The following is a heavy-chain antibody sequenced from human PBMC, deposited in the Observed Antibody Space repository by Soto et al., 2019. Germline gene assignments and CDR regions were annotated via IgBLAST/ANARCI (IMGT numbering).Heavy chain of an antibody. D-gene: IGHD6-19*01. J-gene: IGHJ4*02. CDR1: GFTFSNYA. V-gene: IGHV3-23*01. CDR3: AKGKTSGWYYFDY. CDR2: ISASGRDT. Sequence: RRLSCVASGFTFSNYAMSWVRQAPGKGLEWVSGISASGRDTYYADSVKDRFTISRDSFKNTLYLQMNSLRAEDTGTYYCAKGKTSGWYYFDYWGQGALVTVSS.